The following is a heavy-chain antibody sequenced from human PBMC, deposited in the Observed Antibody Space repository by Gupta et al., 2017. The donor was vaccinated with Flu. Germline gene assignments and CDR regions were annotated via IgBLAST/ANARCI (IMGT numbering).Heavy chain of an antibody. D-gene: IGHD3-16*01. V-gene: IGHV6-1*01. CDR2: TYYRSKWYN. CDR1: GDSVSSNSAA. CDR3: ARDLYLGAGGPNPPTDYYYGMDV. Sequence: QVQLQQSGPGLVKPSQTLSLTCAISGDSVSSNSAAWNWLRPSPSRGLEWLGRTYYRSKWYNDYAVSVKSRITINPDTSKNQFSLQLNSVTPEDTAVYYCARDLYLGAGGPNPPTDYYYGMDVWGQGTTVTVSS. J-gene: IGHJ6*02.